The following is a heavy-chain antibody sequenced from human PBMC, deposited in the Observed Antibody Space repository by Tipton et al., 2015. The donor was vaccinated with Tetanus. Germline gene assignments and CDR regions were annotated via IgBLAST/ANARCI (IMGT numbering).Heavy chain of an antibody. D-gene: IGHD2-8*02. CDR3: AGVTAQRTELYFEH. CDR2: IYGRGST. J-gene: IGHJ1*01. V-gene: IGHV4-4*07. Sequence: GLVKPSETLFLSCTVSGGSTHGFYWTWIRQSAGKGLEWIGRIYGRGSTNYNPSLKSRVAISMDRSENQISLKMTSVTAADTAVYYCAGVTAQRTELYFEHWGQGTQVTVSS. CDR1: GGSTHGFY.